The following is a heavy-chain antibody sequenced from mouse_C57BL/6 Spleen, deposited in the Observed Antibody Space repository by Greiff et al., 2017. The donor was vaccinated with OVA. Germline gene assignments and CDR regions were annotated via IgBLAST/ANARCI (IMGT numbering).Heavy chain of an antibody. CDR3: ARGGVVYEGDYHSHMDY. CDR1: GFTFSDYG. Sequence: EVMLVESGGGLVKPGGSLKLSCAASGFTFSDYGMHWVRQAPEKGLEWVAYISSGSSTIYYADTMKGRFTISRDNAKNTLFLQMTSLRSEDTARYYCARGGVVYEGDYHSHMDYWGQGTSVTVSS. D-gene: IGHD2-3*01. CDR2: ISSGSSTI. J-gene: IGHJ4*01. V-gene: IGHV5-17*01.